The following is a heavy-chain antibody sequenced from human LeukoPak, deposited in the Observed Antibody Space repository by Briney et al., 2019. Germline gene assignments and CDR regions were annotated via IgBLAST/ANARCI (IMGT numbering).Heavy chain of an antibody. D-gene: IGHD1-1*01. V-gene: IGHV3-30*02. CDR1: GVTFRSAN. CDR3: AKDRGYNNGGGSDY. J-gene: IGHJ4*02. Sequence: GGSLRLSCKVSGVTFRSANMHWVRQAPGKGLQWVAFIRSDGGTEYYADSVKGRFTISRDNSKNTLFLQMNSLRNEDTAMYYCAKDRGYNNGGGSDYWGQGTLVTVSS. CDR2: IRSDGGTE.